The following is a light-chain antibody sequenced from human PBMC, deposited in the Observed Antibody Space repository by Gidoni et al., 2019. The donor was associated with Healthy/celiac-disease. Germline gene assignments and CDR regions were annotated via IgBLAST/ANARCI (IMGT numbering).Light chain of an antibody. V-gene: IGKV3-20*01. CDR2: GAS. CDR1: QSVSSSY. CDR3: QQYGSSRYT. Sequence: EIVLTQSPGTLSLCPGERANRSCRASQSVSSSYLAWYQQTPVQAPRLLIYGASSRATGIPDRFSGSGSGTDFTLTISRLEPEDFAVYYCQQYGSSRYTFXQXTKLEIK. J-gene: IGKJ2*01.